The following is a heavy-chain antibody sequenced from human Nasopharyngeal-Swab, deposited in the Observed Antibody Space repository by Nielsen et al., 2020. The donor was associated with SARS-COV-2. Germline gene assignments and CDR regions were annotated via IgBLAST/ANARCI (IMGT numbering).Heavy chain of an antibody. V-gene: IGHV3-48*03. Sequence: GESLKISCAASGFTFSSYEMNWVRQAPGKGLEWVSYISSSGSTIYYADSVKGRFTISRDNVKNSLYLQMNSLRAEDTAVYYCAPGSGWYYFDYWGQGTLVTVSS. CDR3: APGSGWYYFDY. J-gene: IGHJ4*02. D-gene: IGHD6-19*01. CDR2: ISSSGSTI. CDR1: GFTFSSYE.